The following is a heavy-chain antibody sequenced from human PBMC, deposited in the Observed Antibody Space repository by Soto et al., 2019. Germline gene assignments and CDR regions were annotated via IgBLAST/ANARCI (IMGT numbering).Heavy chain of an antibody. CDR1: GFTFSSYA. V-gene: IGHV3-30-3*01. J-gene: IGHJ4*02. D-gene: IGHD6-6*01. Sequence: QVQLVESGGGVVQPGRSLRLSCAASGFTFSSYAMHWVRQAPGKGLEWVAVISYDGSNKYYADSVKGRFTISRDNSKNQLYLQMNSLRAEDTAVYYCARDTTPKYSSSSLDYWGQGTLVTVSS. CDR2: ISYDGSNK. CDR3: ARDTTPKYSSSSLDY.